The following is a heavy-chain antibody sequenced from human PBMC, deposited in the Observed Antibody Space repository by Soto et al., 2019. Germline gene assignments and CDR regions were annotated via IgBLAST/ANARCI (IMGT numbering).Heavy chain of an antibody. CDR2: IVPIVDTS. CDR3: VRVVAIPGYPDN. D-gene: IGHD5-12*01. V-gene: IGHV1-69*12. J-gene: IGHJ4*02. CDR1: GGTFSSYA. Sequence: QVQLVQSGAEVRQPASSVKVSCKTSGGTFSSYAISWVRQAPEQGLEWMGGIVPIVDTSTYAQKFQGRVKITADESTSTVYMELSSLRSDDTAVYYCVRVVAIPGYPDNWGQGTLVTISS.